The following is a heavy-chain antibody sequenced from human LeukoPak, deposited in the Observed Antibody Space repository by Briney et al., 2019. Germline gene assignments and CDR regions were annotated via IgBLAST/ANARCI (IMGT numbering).Heavy chain of an antibody. D-gene: IGHD6-19*01. Sequence: SETLSLTCTVSGVSFSSYYWSWIRQPPGKGLEWIGYIFHTVSTKYNPSLKSRVTISVDTSKTQFSLKLNSVTAADTAVYYCVRQQWLIPFGYWGQGTLVTVSS. CDR3: VRQQWLIPFGY. CDR1: GVSFSSYY. J-gene: IGHJ4*02. CDR2: IFHTVST. V-gene: IGHV4-59*08.